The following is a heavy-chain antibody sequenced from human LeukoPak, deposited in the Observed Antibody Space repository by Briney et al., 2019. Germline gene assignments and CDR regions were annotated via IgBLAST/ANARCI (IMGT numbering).Heavy chain of an antibody. CDR1: GGSISGYY. J-gene: IGHJ4*02. D-gene: IGHD6-6*01. CDR2: IYYSGSA. CDR3: ARDIGAARSDY. Sequence: SETLSLTCTVSGGSISGYYWSWIRQPPGKGLEWIGYIYYSGSAKYNPSLKSRVTISVDTSKNQFSLKLTSVTAADTAVYYCARDIGAARSDYWGQGALVTVSS. V-gene: IGHV4-59*01.